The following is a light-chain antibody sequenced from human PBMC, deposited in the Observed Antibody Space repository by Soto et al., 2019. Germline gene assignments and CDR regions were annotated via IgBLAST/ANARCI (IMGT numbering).Light chain of an antibody. J-gene: IGLJ3*02. V-gene: IGLV1-44*01. CDR2: SND. Sequence: QSVLTQPPSASGTPGQRVTISCSGSSANIGSNTVNWYQQLPGTAPKLLIYSNDQRPSGVPDRFSGSKSGTSASLAISGLQTEDEADYSCSAWDDSLNGWVFGAGTKLTVL. CDR3: SAWDDSLNGWV. CDR1: SANIGSNT.